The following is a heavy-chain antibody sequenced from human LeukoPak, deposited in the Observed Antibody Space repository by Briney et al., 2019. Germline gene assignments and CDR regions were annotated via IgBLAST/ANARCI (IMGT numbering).Heavy chain of an antibody. CDR1: GYSISSGYY. D-gene: IGHD6-19*01. Sequence: SETLSLTCTVSGYSISSGYYWSWIRQPAGKGLEWIGRIYTSGSTNYNPSLKSRVTMSVDTSKNQFSLKLSSVTAADTAVYYCARASGYSSGWYLFDYWGQGTLVTVSS. CDR3: ARASGYSSGWYLFDY. J-gene: IGHJ4*02. V-gene: IGHV4-4*07. CDR2: IYTSGST.